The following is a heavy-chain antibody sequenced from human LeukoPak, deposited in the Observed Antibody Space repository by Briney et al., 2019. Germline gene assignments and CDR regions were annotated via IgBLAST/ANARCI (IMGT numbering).Heavy chain of an antibody. V-gene: IGHV1-8*01. CDR2: MNPNSGNT. CDR3: ARVLCGTCPGGPFDF. Sequence: GASVKVSCKASGYTFTSFDIHWVRQAPGQGLEWMGWMNPNSGNTGYAQKFQGRVTMTRTTSINTAYMELSSLRFEDTAVYYCARVLCGTCPGGPFDFWGQGALVTVSS. J-gene: IGHJ4*02. D-gene: IGHD1-26*01. CDR1: GYTFTSFD.